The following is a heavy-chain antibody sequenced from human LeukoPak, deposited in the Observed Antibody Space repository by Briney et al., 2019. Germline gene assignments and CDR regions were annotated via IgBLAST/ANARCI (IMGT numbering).Heavy chain of an antibody. CDR1: GYTFTIYG. D-gene: IGHD6-19*01. Sequence: ASVKFSCNASGYTFTIYGISWVRHAPGQGLGWMGWINPNSDSTNYAQKFQGRVTMTSDTSISTAYIELSRLRPDDTALYYCATAVARHFNYWAQGTLVTVPS. V-gene: IGHV1-2*02. J-gene: IGHJ4*02. CDR3: ATAVARHFNY. CDR2: INPNSDST.